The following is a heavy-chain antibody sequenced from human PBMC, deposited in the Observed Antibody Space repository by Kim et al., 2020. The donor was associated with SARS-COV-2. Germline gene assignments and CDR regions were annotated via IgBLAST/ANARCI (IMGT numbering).Heavy chain of an antibody. J-gene: IGHJ2*01. D-gene: IGHD2-21*02. CDR1: GGSISSGSLA. CDR2: IYWSGTS. CDR3: ARGGASPVTSFYYFDL. Sequence: SETLSLTCRVSGGSISSGSLAWSWLRQAPGKGPEWIGYIYWSGTSHHNPALSRRVTLSIERSKNQFTLQLRPVTAADTAVSFCARGGASPVTSFYYFDLWGRGTLVSVSS. V-gene: IGHV4-30-2*01.